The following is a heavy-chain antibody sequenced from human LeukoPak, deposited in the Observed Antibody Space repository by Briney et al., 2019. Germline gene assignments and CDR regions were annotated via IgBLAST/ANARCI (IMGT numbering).Heavy chain of an antibody. J-gene: IGHJ4*02. CDR2: ISGSGGST. CDR3: AKGGARFGDLTRDYFDY. CDR1: GFTFSSYA. Sequence: GGSLRLSCAASGFTFSSYAMSWVRQAPGKGLEWVSAISGSGGSTYYADSVKGRFTISRDNAKNSLYLQMNSLRAEDTAVYYCAKGGARFGDLTRDYFDYWGQGTLVTVSS. D-gene: IGHD3-10*01. V-gene: IGHV3-23*01.